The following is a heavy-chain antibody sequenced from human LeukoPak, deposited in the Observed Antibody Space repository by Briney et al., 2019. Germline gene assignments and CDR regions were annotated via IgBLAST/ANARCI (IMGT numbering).Heavy chain of an antibody. CDR3: ARTDLTGFDY. J-gene: IGHJ4*02. D-gene: IGHD4/OR15-4a*01. CDR1: GGSTSSYY. Sequence: SETLSLTCTVSGGSTSSYYWSWIRQPPGKGLEWIGYIYYSGSTNYNPSLKSRVTISVDTSKNQFSLKLSSVTAADTAVYYCARTDLTGFDYWGQGTLVTVSS. CDR2: IYYSGST. V-gene: IGHV4-59*01.